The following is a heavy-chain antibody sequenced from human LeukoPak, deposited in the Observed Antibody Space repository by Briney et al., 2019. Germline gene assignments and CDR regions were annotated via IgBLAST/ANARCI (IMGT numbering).Heavy chain of an antibody. CDR2: ISYDGSNK. Sequence: GGSLRLSCAASGFTFSSYSVIWVRQAPGKGLEWVAVISYDGSNKYYADSVKGRFTISRDNSKNTLYLQMNSLRAEDTAVYYCAKDRNSYYDSSGYYLSYWDQGTLVTVSS. V-gene: IGHV3-30*18. CDR1: GFTFSSYS. D-gene: IGHD3-22*01. CDR3: AKDRNSYYDSSGYYLSY. J-gene: IGHJ4*02.